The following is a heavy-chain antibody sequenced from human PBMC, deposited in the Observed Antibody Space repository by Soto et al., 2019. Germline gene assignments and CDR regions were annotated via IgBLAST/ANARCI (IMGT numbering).Heavy chain of an antibody. V-gene: IGHV3-21*01. CDR1: GFTFSSYS. CDR2: ISSSSSYI. Sequence: GGSLRLSCAASGFTFSSYSMNWVRQAPGKGLEWVSSISSSSSYIYYADSVKGRFTISRDNAKNSLYLQMNSLRAEDTAVYYCASSRNDPVWRVRHGWFDPWGQGTLVTVSS. D-gene: IGHD6-19*01. J-gene: IGHJ5*02. CDR3: ASSRNDPVWRVRHGWFDP.